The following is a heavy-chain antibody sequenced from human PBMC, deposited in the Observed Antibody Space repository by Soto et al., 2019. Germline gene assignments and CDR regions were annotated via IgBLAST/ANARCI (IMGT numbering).Heavy chain of an antibody. CDR3: AREHSSSWHYYYGMDV. Sequence: QVQLQESGPGLVKPSQTLSLTCTVSGGSISSGGYYWSWIRQHPGKGLEWIGYIYYSGSTYYNPSVKSRGTISVATSKNQFSLKLSSVTAADTAVYYCAREHSSSWHYYYGMDVWGQGTTVTVSS. CDR1: GGSISSGGYY. CDR2: IYYSGST. D-gene: IGHD6-13*01. V-gene: IGHV4-31*03. J-gene: IGHJ6*02.